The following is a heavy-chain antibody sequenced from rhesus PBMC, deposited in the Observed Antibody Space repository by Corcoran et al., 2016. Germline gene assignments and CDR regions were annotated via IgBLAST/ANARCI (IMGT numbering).Heavy chain of an antibody. V-gene: IGHV4-80*01. CDR1: GDSISSYW. CDR3: ARDYYGLDS. J-gene: IGHJ6*01. Sequence: QVQLQESGPGLVKPSETLSLTCTVSGDSISSYWWNWLRQSPGKGLEWVGGINGNSGSTNSNPSLKSRVTVSKDASKNQFSLKLSSVTAADTAVYYCARDYYGLDSWGQGVVVTVSS. CDR2: INGNSGST.